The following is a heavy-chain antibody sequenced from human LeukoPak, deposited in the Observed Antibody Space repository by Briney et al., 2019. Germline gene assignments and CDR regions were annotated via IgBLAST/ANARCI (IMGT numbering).Heavy chain of an antibody. V-gene: IGHV3-21*01. CDR2: ISSSSSYI. Sequence: PGGSLRLSCAASGFTFSSYSMNWVRQAPGKGLEWVSSISSSSSYIYYADSVKGRFTISRDNAKNSLYLQMNSLRAEDTAVYYCATPKQQLVPTLDYWGQGTLVTVSS. CDR1: GFTFSSYS. CDR3: ATPKQQLVPTLDY. D-gene: IGHD6-13*01. J-gene: IGHJ4*02.